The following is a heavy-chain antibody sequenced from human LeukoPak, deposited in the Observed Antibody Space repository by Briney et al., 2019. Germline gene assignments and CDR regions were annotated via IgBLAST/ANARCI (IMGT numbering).Heavy chain of an antibody. CDR1: GYTFTSYG. CDR2: ISAYNGNT. J-gene: IGHJ6*02. CDR3: ARSGYCSSTSCGGIYYYGMDV. Sequence: ASVKVSCKASGYTFTSYGISWVRQAPGQGLEWMGWISAYNGNTNYAQKLQGRVTMTTDTFTSTAYMELRSLRSDDAAVYYCARSGYCSSTSCGGIYYYGMDVWGQGTTVTVSS. D-gene: IGHD2-2*01. V-gene: IGHV1-18*01.